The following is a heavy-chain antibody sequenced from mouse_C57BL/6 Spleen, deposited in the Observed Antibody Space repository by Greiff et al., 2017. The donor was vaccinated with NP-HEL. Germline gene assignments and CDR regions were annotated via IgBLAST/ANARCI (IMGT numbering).Heavy chain of an antibody. J-gene: IGHJ4*01. V-gene: IGHV1-64*01. CDR3: ARRGPTGPYAMDY. CDR1: GYTFTSYW. Sequence: QVQLQQPGAELVKPGASVKLSCKASGYTFTSYWMHWVKQRPGQGLEWIGMIHPNSGSTNYNEKFKSKATLTVDKSSSTAYMQLSSLTSEDSAVYYCARRGPTGPYAMDYWGQGTSVTVSS. CDR2: IHPNSGST. D-gene: IGHD4-1*02.